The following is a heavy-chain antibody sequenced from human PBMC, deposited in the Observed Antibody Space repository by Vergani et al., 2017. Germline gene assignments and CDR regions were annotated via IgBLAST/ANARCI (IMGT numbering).Heavy chain of an antibody. Sequence: EVQLVESGGGLVKPGGSLRLSCAASGFTFSSYSMNWVRQAPGKGLEWVSSISSSSYIYYADSVKGRFTISRDNAKNSLYLQMNSLRAEDTAVYYCARDRGDGYNKAYYYYYGMDVWGQGTTVTVSS. CDR1: GFTFSSYS. V-gene: IGHV3-21*01. CDR3: ARDRGDGYNKAYYYYYGMDV. D-gene: IGHD5-24*01. J-gene: IGHJ6*02. CDR2: ISSSSYI.